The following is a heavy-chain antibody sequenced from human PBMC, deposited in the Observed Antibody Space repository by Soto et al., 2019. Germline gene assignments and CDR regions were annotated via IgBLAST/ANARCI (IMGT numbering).Heavy chain of an antibody. V-gene: IGHV1-18*01. Sequence: GASVKVSCKASGYTFTSYGISWVRQAPGQGLEWMGWISAYNGNTNYAQKLQGRVIMTTDTSTSTAYMELRSLRSDDTAVYYCARDFRVYYYGSGHPPPAYWGQGTLVTVSS. CDR1: GYTFTSYG. CDR3: ARDFRVYYYGSGHPPPAY. CDR2: ISAYNGNT. J-gene: IGHJ4*02. D-gene: IGHD3-10*01.